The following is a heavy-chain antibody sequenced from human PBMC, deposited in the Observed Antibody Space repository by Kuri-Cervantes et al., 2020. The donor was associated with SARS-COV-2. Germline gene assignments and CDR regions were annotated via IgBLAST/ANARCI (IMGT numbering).Heavy chain of an antibody. CDR1: GGTFGSHT. V-gene: IGHV1-69*08. CDR3: ARDSPTEGLDY. Sequence: SVKVSCKAAGGTFGSHTISWVRHAPGQGLEWMGSIIPIVRAPNYAQTFQGRVTFIAVGSTSTAYMTLSSLTSDDTAVYYCARDSPTEGLDYWGQGTLVTVSS. J-gene: IGHJ4*02. CDR2: IIPIVRAP.